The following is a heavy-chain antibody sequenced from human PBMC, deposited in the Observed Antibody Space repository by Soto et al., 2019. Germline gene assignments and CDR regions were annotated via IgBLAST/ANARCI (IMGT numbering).Heavy chain of an antibody. CDR1: GFTFSSYA. CDR2: ISGSGGNT. V-gene: IGHV3-23*01. Sequence: GGSLRLSCAASGFTFSSYAMSWVRQPPGKGLEWVSGISGSGGNTYYPGSVKGRFTISRENAKNSLYLQMNSLRAGDTAVYYCARALGSSSDYYYRMDVWAQGTTVTVSS. CDR3: ARALGSSSDYYYRMDV. J-gene: IGHJ6*02. D-gene: IGHD3-10*01.